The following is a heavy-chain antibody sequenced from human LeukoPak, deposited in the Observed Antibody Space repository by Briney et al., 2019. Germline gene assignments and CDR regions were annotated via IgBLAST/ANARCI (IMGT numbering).Heavy chain of an antibody. CDR1: GFIFSSYY. D-gene: IGHD2-2*02. V-gene: IGHV3-21*01. J-gene: IGHJ4*02. Sequence: GGSLRLSCAASGFIFSSYYMNWVRQAPGKGLEWVSSISASSSYIYYADSVKGRFTISRDNSKNTLYLQMNSLRTEDTAVYSCARGYCTSTSCYIDYWGQGTLVTVSS. CDR2: ISASSSYI. CDR3: ARGYCTSTSCYIDY.